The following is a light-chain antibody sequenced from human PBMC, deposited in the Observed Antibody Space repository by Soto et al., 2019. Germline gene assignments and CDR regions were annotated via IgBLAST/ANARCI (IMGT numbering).Light chain of an antibody. V-gene: IGKV1-39*01. CDR2: AAS. CDR3: QQSYGTPGT. Sequence: IQMTQSPSSLSASVGDRVTITCRASQGIRNDLGWYQQKPGKAPKLLIHAASSLQSGVPSRFSGSGSETDFTLTINSLQPEDFATYYCQQSYGTPGTFGQGTRLEIK. J-gene: IGKJ5*01. CDR1: QGIRND.